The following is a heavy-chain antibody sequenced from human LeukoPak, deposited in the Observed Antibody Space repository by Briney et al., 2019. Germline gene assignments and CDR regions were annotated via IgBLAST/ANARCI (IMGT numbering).Heavy chain of an antibody. CDR2: INPNSGGT. J-gene: IGHJ4*02. CDR3: ARTSAASLNYFDY. Sequence: ASVKVSCKASGYTFTGYYMHWVLQAPGQGLEWMGWINPNSGGTNYAQKFQGRVTMTRDTSISTAYMELSRLRSDDTAVYYCARTSAASLNYFDYWGQGTLVTVSS. D-gene: IGHD2-2*01. V-gene: IGHV1-2*02. CDR1: GYTFTGYY.